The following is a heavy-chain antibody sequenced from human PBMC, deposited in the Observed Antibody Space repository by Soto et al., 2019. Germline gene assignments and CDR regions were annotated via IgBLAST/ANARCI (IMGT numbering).Heavy chain of an antibody. V-gene: IGHV4-30-2*01. J-gene: IGHJ3*02. CDR3: ASTEAYGDDAFDI. CDR1: GGSISSGGYS. Sequence: QLQLQESGSGLVKPSQTLSLTCAVSGGSISSGGYSWSWIRQPPGKGLEWIGYIYHSGSTYYNPSLKSRVTISVDRSKNQFSLELSSVTAADTAVYYCASTEAYGDDAFDIWGQGTMVTVSS. CDR2: IYHSGST. D-gene: IGHD3-16*01.